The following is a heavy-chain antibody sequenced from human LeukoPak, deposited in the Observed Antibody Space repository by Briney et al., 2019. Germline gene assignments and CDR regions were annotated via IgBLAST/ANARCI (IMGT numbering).Heavy chain of an antibody. J-gene: IGHJ6*03. V-gene: IGHV3-21*01. Sequence: PGGSLRLSCAASGFTFSSYTTNWVRQAPGKGLEWVASISSTTNYIYYADSVKGRFTISRDNAENSLYLQMHSLRVEDTAVYYCARDGGGDWYYYYYIDLWGKGTAVTVSS. D-gene: IGHD3-16*01. CDR3: ARDGGGDWYYYYYIDL. CDR1: GFTFSSYT. CDR2: ISSTTNYI.